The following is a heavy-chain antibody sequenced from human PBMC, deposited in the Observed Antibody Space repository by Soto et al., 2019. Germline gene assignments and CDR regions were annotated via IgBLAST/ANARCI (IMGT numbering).Heavy chain of an antibody. CDR1: GFTFRNYA. Sequence: EVQLLESGGGLVQPGGSLRLSCAASGFTFRNYAMSWARQAPGKGLEWVSAISGSGGTTHYADSVKGRFTISRDNSKNTLYLQMNSLRDEDTAVYCCAKDRSSTSCYAFDYWGQGSLVTVSS. CDR2: ISGSGGTT. V-gene: IGHV3-23*01. D-gene: IGHD2-2*01. J-gene: IGHJ4*02. CDR3: AKDRSSTSCYAFDY.